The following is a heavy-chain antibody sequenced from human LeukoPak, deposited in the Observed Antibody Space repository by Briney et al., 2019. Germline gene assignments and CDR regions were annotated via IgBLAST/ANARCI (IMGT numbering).Heavy chain of an antibody. CDR3: ARGRKYQLLRTTYYYYMDV. CDR2: INHSGST. D-gene: IGHD2-2*01. Sequence: SETLSLTCAVYGGSFSGYYWSWIRQPPGKGLEWIGEINHSGSTNYNPSLKSRVTISVDTSKNQFSLKLSSVTAADTAVYYCARGRKYQLLRTTYYYYMDVWGKGTTVTVSS. V-gene: IGHV4-34*01. CDR1: GGSFSGYY. J-gene: IGHJ6*03.